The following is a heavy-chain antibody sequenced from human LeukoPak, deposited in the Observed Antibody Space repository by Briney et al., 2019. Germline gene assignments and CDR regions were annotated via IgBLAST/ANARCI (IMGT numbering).Heavy chain of an antibody. J-gene: IGHJ5*02. CDR2: IYYSGNT. Sequence: KASETLSLTCTVSGVSISNYYWSWIRQPPGKGLEWIGNIYYSGNTNYNPSLKSRVTISVDTSKNQFSLKLTSVTAADTAVYYCARDGRGYNYGYSWFDPWGQGTLVTVSS. CDR1: GVSISNYY. D-gene: IGHD5-18*01. V-gene: IGHV4-59*01. CDR3: ARDGRGYNYGYSWFDP.